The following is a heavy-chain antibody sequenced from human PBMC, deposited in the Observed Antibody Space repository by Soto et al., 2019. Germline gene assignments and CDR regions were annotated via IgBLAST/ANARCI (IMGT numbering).Heavy chain of an antibody. CDR1: EGSCGDYY. Sequence: PSVPMCVPWAVYEGSCGDYYWSWISKPPGKGLEWIGEINHSGSTNYNPSLKSRVTISVDTSKNQFSLKLSSVTAADTAVYYCARVRPSSLTWFDPWGQGTLVSVSS. CDR2: INHSGST. J-gene: IGHJ5*02. D-gene: IGHD6-13*01. CDR3: ARVRPSSLTWFDP. V-gene: IGHV4-34*01.